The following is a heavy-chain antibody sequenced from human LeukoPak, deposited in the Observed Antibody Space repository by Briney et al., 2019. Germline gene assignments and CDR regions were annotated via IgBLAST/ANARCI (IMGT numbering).Heavy chain of an antibody. Sequence: SETLSLTCTVSGGSISSGRYYWSWIRQHPGKGLEWIGYIYYTGSAYYNPSLKSRVTISRDTSKNQFSLNLGSATAADTAVYYCARGWGGSTSTVTTRPRYCDLWGRGTLVIVSS. CDR3: ARGWGGSTSTVTTRPRYCDL. D-gene: IGHD4-11*01. J-gene: IGHJ2*01. CDR2: IYYTGSA. V-gene: IGHV4-31*03. CDR1: GGSISSGRYY.